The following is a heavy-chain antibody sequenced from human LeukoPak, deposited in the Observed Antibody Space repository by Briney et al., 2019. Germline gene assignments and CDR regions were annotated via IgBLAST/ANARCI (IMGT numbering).Heavy chain of an antibody. D-gene: IGHD3-10*01. Sequence: GGSLRLSCAASGFTFSSYAMSWVRQAPGKGLEWVATIKQDGSEKYYVDSVKGRFTFSRDNAKNSVYLQMNSLRAEDTAVYYCARDKSAGADTGSSFYYWGQGALVTVSS. CDR2: IKQDGSEK. J-gene: IGHJ4*02. V-gene: IGHV3-7*03. CDR1: GFTFSSYA. CDR3: ARDKSAGADTGSSFYY.